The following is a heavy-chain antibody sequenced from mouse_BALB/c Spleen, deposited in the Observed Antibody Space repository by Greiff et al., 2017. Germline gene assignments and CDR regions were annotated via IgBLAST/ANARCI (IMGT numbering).Heavy chain of an antibody. D-gene: IGHD2-2*01. CDR2: IRLKSDNYAT. CDR3: TTLGGYGYAWFAY. Sequence: DVMVVESGGGLVQPGGSMKLSCVASGFTFSSYWMSWVRQSPEKGLEWVAEIRLKSDNYATHYAESVKGKFTISRDDSKSRLYLQMNSLRAEDTGIYYCTTLGGYGYAWFAYWGQGTLVTVSA. V-gene: IGHV6-6*02. J-gene: IGHJ3*01. CDR1: GFTFSSYW.